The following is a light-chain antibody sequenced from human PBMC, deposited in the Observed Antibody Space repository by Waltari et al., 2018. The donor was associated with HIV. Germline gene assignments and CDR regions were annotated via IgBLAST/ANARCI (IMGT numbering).Light chain of an antibody. CDR2: GNE. Sequence: QSVLPQPPSASGTPGQRVTIPCSGSRSNIGTSAVNWYQHLPGKAPKFRINGNEERPSGIPDRFSGSKAGTLASLAIRGLRSEDEGDYYCAAVGDNLNGWVFGGGTKLTVL. V-gene: IGLV1-44*01. J-gene: IGLJ3*02. CDR1: RSNIGTSA. CDR3: AAVGDNLNGWV.